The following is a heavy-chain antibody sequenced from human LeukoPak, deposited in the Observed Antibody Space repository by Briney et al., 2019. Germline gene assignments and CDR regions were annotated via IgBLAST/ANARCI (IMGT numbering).Heavy chain of an antibody. J-gene: IGHJ4*02. Sequence: GGSLRLSCAASGFTFSRYSMNWVRQAPGKGLEWVSGISESGGSTYYADSVKGRFTISRDNSRNTLYLQMNSLRVEDTALYYCAKTSGGNYWGQGTLVTVSS. CDR1: GFTFSRYS. CDR2: ISESGGST. CDR3: AKTSGGNY. D-gene: IGHD1-26*01. V-gene: IGHV3-23*01.